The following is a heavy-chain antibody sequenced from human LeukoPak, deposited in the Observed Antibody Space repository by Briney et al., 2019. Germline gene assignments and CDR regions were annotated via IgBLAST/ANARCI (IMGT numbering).Heavy chain of an antibody. CDR3: ARESSNGGYHYYGMDV. D-gene: IGHD3-16*01. J-gene: IGHJ6*02. V-gene: IGHV4-61*02. Sequence: SQTLSLTCTVSGGSISSGSYYWSWIRQPAGRGREWIGRIYTSGSTNYNPSLKSRVTISVDTSKNQFSLKLSSVTAADTAVYYCARESSNGGYHYYGMDVWGQGTTVTVSS. CDR1: GGSISSGSYY. CDR2: IYTSGST.